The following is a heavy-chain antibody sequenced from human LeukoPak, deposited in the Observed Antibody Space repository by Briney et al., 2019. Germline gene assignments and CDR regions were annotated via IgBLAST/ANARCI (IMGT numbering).Heavy chain of an antibody. CDR1: GYTFTSYD. CDR3: ARGLPKAVFGMVIED. Sequence: ASVKVSCKASGYTFTSYDINWVRQATGQGLEWMGWMNPNSGNAGYAQKFQGRVTMTRNTSISTAYMELSSLRSEDTAVYYCARGLPKAVFGMVIEDWGQGTLVTVSS. V-gene: IGHV1-8*01. D-gene: IGHD3-3*01. J-gene: IGHJ1*01. CDR2: MNPNSGNA.